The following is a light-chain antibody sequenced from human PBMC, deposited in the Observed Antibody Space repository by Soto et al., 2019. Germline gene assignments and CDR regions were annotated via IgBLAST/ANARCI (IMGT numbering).Light chain of an antibody. Sequence: EIVLTQSPGTLSLSPGERATLSCRASQSVSSSYLAWYQQKPGQAPRLLIYVASSRATGIPDRFSGSGSGTDFTLTISSLEPEDFAVYYCQQYGSPTWTFGQGTTVEIK. CDR2: VAS. J-gene: IGKJ1*01. CDR1: QSVSSSY. V-gene: IGKV3-20*01. CDR3: QQYGSPTWT.